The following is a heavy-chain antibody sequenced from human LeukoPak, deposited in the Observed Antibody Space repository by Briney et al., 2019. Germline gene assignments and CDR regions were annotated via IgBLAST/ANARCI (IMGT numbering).Heavy chain of an antibody. V-gene: IGHV4-39*07. D-gene: IGHD1-26*01. J-gene: IGHJ5*02. CDR1: GGSISSSSYY. Sequence: SETLSLTCTVSGGSISSSSYYWGWIRQPPGKGLEWIGSIYYSGSTYYNPSLKSRVTISVDTSKNQFSLKLSSVTAADTAVYYCARDLVGSYGWFDPWGQGTLVTVSS. CDR3: ARDLVGSYGWFDP. CDR2: IYYSGST.